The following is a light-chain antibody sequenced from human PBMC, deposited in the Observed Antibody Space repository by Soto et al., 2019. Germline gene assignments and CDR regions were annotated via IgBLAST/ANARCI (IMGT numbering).Light chain of an antibody. CDR2: DVS. V-gene: IGKV1-5*01. J-gene: IGKJ1*01. Sequence: DIQLTQSPSTLSASVGDSVTITCRASQNVTTSMAWYQHKPGRAPKLLIFDVSNLESGVPSRFSGGGCGTDFTLTISSLHSDDFATYYCQQYDYSRTFGRGTKVELK. CDR1: QNVTTS. CDR3: QQYDYSRT.